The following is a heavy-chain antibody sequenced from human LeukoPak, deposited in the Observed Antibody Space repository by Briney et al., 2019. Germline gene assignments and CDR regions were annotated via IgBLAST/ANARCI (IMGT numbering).Heavy chain of an antibody. CDR1: GFTFGTYW. CDR2: INSDASMT. V-gene: IGHV3-74*01. J-gene: IGHJ4*02. Sequence: PGGSLRLSCVASGFTFGTYWMHWVRQAPGKGLVWVSRINSDASMTNYADSVKGRFTISRDNAKKTLYLQMNSLRVEDTALYYCVRDQDGGFDYWGQGTVVDVYS. CDR3: VRDQDGGFDY.